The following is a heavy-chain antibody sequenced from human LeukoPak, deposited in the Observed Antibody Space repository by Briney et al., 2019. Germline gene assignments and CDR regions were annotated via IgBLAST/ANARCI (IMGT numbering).Heavy chain of an antibody. J-gene: IGHJ6*02. V-gene: IGHV4-4*07. CDR3: ARDRSHYDFWSGYYTGDYYYGMDV. D-gene: IGHD3-3*01. CDR2: IYTSGST. Sequence: SETLSLTCTVSGGSISSYYWSWIRQPAGKGLEWIGRIYTSGSTNYNPSLKSRVTISVDTSKNQFSLKLSSVTAADTAVYYCARDRSHYDFWSGYYTGDYYYGMDVWGQGTTVTVSS. CDR1: GGSISSYY.